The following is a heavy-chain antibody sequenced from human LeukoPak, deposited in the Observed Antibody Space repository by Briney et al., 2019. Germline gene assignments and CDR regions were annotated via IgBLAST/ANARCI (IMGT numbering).Heavy chain of an antibody. CDR3: ARGYYYDSSGYLADYMDV. J-gene: IGHJ6*03. V-gene: IGHV4-30-2*01. Sequence: SETLSLTCTVSGGSISSGGYYWSWIRQPPGKGLEWIGYIYHSGSTYYNPSFKSRVTISVDRSKNQFSLKLSSVTAADTAVYYCARGYYYDSSGYLADYMDVWGKGTTVTVSS. CDR1: GGSISSGGYY. D-gene: IGHD3-22*01. CDR2: IYHSGST.